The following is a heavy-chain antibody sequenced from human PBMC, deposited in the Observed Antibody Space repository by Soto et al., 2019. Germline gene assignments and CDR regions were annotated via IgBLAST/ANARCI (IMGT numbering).Heavy chain of an antibody. J-gene: IGHJ4*02. CDR1: GGTFSSYA. D-gene: IGHD6-13*01. CDR2: IIPIFGTA. CDR3: ARDSRFPAAAPFDY. Sequence: QVQLVQSGAEVKKPGSSVKVSCKASGGTFSSYAISWVRQAPGQGLEWMGGIIPIFGTANYAQKFQGRVTXXAXEXPSTAYMELRSLRSEDTAVYYCARDSRFPAAAPFDYWGQGTLVTVSS. V-gene: IGHV1-69*12.